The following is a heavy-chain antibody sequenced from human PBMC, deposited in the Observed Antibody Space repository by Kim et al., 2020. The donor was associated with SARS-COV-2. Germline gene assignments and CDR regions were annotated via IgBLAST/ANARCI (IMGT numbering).Heavy chain of an antibody. CDR1: GGSISSSNW. CDR2: IYHSGST. CDR3: ARALLTINWFGYANWFDP. J-gene: IGHJ5*02. V-gene: IGHV4-4*02. Sequence: SETLSLTCAVSGGSISSSNWWSWVRQPPGKGLEWIGEIYHSGSTNYNPSLKSRVTISVDKSKNQFSLKLSSVTAADTAVYYCARALLTINWFGYANWFDPWGQGTLVTVSS. D-gene: IGHD2-2*01.